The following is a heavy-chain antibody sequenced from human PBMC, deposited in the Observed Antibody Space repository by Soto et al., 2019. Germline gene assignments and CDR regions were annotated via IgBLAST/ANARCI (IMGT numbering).Heavy chain of an antibody. CDR2: IWYDGSNK. V-gene: IGHV3-33*01. CDR3: ARDHEVYCSGGSCYSENWFDP. J-gene: IGHJ5*02. CDR1: GFTFSSYG. Sequence: GGSLRLSCAASGFTFSSYGMHWVRQAPGKGLEWVAVIWYDGSNKYYADSVKGRFTISRDNSKNTLYLQMNSLRAEDTAVYYCARDHEVYCSGGSCYSENWFDPWGQGTLVTVSS. D-gene: IGHD2-15*01.